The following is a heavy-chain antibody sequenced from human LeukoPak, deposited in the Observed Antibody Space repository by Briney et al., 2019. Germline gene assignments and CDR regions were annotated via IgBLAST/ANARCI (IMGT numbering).Heavy chain of an antibody. Sequence: SETLSLTCTVSGGSISSYYWSWIRQPPGKGLEWIGYIYYSGSTNYSPSLKSRVTISVDTSKNQFSLKLSSVTAADTAVYYCARAGGSSLNFDYWGQGTLVTVSS. CDR3: ARAGGSSLNFDY. D-gene: IGHD6-13*01. CDR1: GGSISSYY. J-gene: IGHJ4*02. V-gene: IGHV4-59*01. CDR2: IYYSGST.